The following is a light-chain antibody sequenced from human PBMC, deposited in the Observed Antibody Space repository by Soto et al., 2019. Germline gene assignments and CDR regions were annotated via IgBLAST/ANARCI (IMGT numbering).Light chain of an antibody. CDR1: QSVSNNY. V-gene: IGKV3D-20*02. J-gene: IGKJ4*01. Sequence: EIVLTPSPGTLSLSPGERATLSCRASQSVSNNYLAWYQQKPGQAPRLLIYGASKRATGIPDRFSGSGSGTDFTLTISRLEPEDFAVYYCQQRSNSLNCGGGNKGDIK. CDR3: QQRSNSLN. CDR2: GAS.